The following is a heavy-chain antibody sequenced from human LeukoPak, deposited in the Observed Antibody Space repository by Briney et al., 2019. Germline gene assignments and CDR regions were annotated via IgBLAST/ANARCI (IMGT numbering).Heavy chain of an antibody. Sequence: GGSLRLSCAASGFTFSNYNMNWVRQAPGKGLEWVSSVSSSSSYIYYADSVKGRFTISRDNAKNSLYLQMNSLRAEDTAVYYCAREPVGDNWFDPWGQGTLVTVSS. D-gene: IGHD2-15*01. CDR2: VSSSSSYI. CDR1: GFTFSNYN. V-gene: IGHV3-21*01. CDR3: AREPVGDNWFDP. J-gene: IGHJ5*02.